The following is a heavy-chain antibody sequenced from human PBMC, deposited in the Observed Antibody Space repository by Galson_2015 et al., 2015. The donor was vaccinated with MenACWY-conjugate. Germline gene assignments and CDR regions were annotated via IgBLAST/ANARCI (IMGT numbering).Heavy chain of an antibody. J-gene: IGHJ5*02. CDR2: IHHSETT. D-gene: IGHD3-22*01. CDR1: GGSIYSSDHW. CDR3: ARLPRGINLILEGS. V-gene: IGHV4-39*01. Sequence: TLSLTCSVSGGSIYSSDHWWGWIRQPPGKGLEWIASIHHSETTHYNPSLKSRVSISVDTSKNQFSLKLSSVGAADTAVYYCARLPRGINLILEGSWGQGILVTVSS.